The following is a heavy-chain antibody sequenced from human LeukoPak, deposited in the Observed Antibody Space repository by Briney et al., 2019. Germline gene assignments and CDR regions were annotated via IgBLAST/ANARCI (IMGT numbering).Heavy chain of an antibody. V-gene: IGHV3-23*01. J-gene: IGHJ4*02. CDR1: GFTFSIYA. D-gene: IGHD6-19*01. CDR2: FYETDKT. Sequence: PGGSLRLSCAASGFTFSIYAMTWVRQAPGKGLEWVSTFYETDKTDYADSVKGRSTISRDTSKNMLYLQMNSLRAEDTAIYYCAKRGAGSGGLHFWGQGTLVTVSS. CDR3: AKRGAGSGGLHF.